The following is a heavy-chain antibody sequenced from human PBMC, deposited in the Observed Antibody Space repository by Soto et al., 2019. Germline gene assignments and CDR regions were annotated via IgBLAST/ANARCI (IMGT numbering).Heavy chain of an antibody. V-gene: IGHV5-10-1*01. CDR2: IDPSDSYT. CDR1: GDSFTSYW. CDR3: ARGDYDYYYGMDV. Sequence: DSLTISCKGSGDSFTSYWISWVRQMPGKGLEWMGRIDPSDSYTNYSPSFQGHVTISADKSISTAYLQWSSLKASDTAMYYCARGDYDYYYGMDVWGQGTTVTVSS. J-gene: IGHJ6*02.